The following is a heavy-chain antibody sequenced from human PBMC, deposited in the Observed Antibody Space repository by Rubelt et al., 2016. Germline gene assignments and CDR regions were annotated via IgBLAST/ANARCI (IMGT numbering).Heavy chain of an antibody. D-gene: IGHD6-13*01. V-gene: IGHV5-51*01. Sequence: GSGYSFTSYWIGWVRQMPGKGLEWMGIIYPGDSDTRYSPSFQGQVTISADKSISTAYLQWSSLKASDTAMYYCARRGGGSYAAAGTKGMDVWGQGTTVTVSS. CDR3: ARRGGGSYAAAGTKGMDV. J-gene: IGHJ6*02. CDR1: GYSFTSYW. CDR2: IYPGDSDT.